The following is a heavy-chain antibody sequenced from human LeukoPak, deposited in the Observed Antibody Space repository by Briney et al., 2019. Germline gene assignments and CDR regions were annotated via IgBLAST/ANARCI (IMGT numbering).Heavy chain of an antibody. CDR1: GDSVSSNSVG. D-gene: IGHD3-10*01. CDR3: AREVVRGLFDY. J-gene: IGHJ4*02. CDR2: TFYRSKWYN. V-gene: IGHV6-1*01. Sequence: SQTLSLACAISGDSVSSNSVGWNWIRQSPSRGLEWLGRTFYRSKWYNNYAVSVKSRIIINPDTSKNQFSLQLSSVTAADTAVYYCAREVVRGLFDYWGQGTLVTVSS.